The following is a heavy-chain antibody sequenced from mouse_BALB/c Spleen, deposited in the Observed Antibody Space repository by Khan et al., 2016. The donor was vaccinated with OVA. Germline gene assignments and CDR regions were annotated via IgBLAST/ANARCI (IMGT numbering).Heavy chain of an antibody. CDR3: ARDYWCTY. D-gene: IGHD1-1*02. J-gene: IGHJ3*01. CDR2: ISSGGST. CDR1: GFTFSNYA. Sequence: EVELVESGGDLVEPGGSLKLSCAASGFTFSNYAMSWVRQTPEKRLEWVASISSGGSTYYPDNVKGRFTLSRDNARNILYLRMNRLRSEDTARFYCARDYWCTYWGQGTLVTVSA. V-gene: IGHV5-6-5*01.